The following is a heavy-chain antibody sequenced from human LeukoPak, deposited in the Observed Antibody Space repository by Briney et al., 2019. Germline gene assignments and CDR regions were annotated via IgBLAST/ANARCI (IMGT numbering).Heavy chain of an antibody. D-gene: IGHD2-2*01. Sequence: GGSLRLSCAASGFTFSSHWMSSVRQAPGKGLEWVANIKQDGSETYYVDSVKGRFTISRDNAKNSLYLQMSSLRAEDTAVYYCARDQAYPGYLEGWGKGAMVTVSS. J-gene: IGHJ6*03. CDR1: GFTFSSHW. CDR2: IKQDGSET. V-gene: IGHV3-7*01. CDR3: ARDQAYPGYLEG.